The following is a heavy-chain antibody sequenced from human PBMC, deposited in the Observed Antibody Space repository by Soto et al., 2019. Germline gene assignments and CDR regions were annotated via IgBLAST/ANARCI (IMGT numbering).Heavy chain of an antibody. Sequence: PSETLSLTCTVSGGSISSSSYYWGWIRQPPGKGLEWIGSIYYSGSTYYNPSLKSRVTISVDTSKNQFSLKLSSVTVADTAVYYCARDDFWSGYYNSKHFDYWGQGTLVTVSS. V-gene: IGHV4-39*02. CDR2: IYYSGST. J-gene: IGHJ4*02. CDR3: ARDDFWSGYYNSKHFDY. D-gene: IGHD3-3*01. CDR1: GGSISSSSYY.